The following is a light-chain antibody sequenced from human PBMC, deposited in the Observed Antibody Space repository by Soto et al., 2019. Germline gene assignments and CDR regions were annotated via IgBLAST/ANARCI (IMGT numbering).Light chain of an antibody. V-gene: IGKV3-11*01. Sequence: EVVLTQSPVTLSLSPGERATLSCRASQSVGTYVAWYQHRGGQAPRLLISGASKRATGIPDRISGGGSGAYFILTINSVESGDSVVYFYQQGGNWPVTFGQGTRVEIK. CDR2: GAS. CDR1: QSVGTY. J-gene: IGKJ5*01. CDR3: QQGGNWPVT.